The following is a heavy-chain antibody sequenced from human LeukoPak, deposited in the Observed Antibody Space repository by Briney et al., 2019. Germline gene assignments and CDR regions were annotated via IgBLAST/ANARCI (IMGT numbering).Heavy chain of an antibody. D-gene: IGHD1-26*01. V-gene: IGHV4-34*01. J-gene: IGHJ4*02. Sequence: SENLSLTCTVYDGSFSGYNGSWIRQPPGKGLEWIANIYYSGNTYYNPSLKSRVTLSVGTSKNQFSLKLTSVTAADTAVYYCASHVSGSKYRFDSWGQGTLVTVSS. CDR2: IYYSGNT. CDR1: DGSFSGYN. CDR3: ASHVSGSKYRFDS.